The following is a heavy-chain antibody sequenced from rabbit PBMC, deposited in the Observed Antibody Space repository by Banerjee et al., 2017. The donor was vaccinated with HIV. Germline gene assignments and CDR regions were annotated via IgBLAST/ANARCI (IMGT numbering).Heavy chain of an antibody. Sequence: QSLEESGGDLVKPGASLTLTCTASGLDFSSSYWISWVRQAPGKGLEWIGCIYAGSDRATYYATWAKGRFTLSTTSSTTVTLHMTSLTGADTATYFCARARIYAGYAVDGDVYFNLLGPGTLVTVS. CDR1: GLDFSSSYW. CDR3: ARARIYAGYAVDGDVYFNL. D-gene: IGHD7-1*01. V-gene: IGHV1S40*01. J-gene: IGHJ4*01. CDR2: IYAGSDRAT.